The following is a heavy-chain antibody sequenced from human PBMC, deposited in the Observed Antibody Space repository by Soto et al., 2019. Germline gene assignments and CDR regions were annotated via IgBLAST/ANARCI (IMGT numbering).Heavy chain of an antibody. D-gene: IGHD3-22*01. J-gene: IGHJ4*02. Sequence: QVQLQESGPGLVKPSQTLSLTCTVSGGSISSGGYYWSWIRQHPGKGLEWIGYIYYSGSTYYNPSLTSRVTISVDTSKNQFSLKLSSVTAADTAVYYCARDRPTYYYDSSGYRTLARTNYFDYWGQGTLVTVSS. V-gene: IGHV4-31*03. CDR2: IYYSGST. CDR3: ARDRPTYYYDSSGYRTLARTNYFDY. CDR1: GGSISSGGYY.